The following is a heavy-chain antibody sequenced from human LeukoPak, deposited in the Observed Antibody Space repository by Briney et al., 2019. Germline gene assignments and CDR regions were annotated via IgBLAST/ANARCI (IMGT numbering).Heavy chain of an antibody. CDR2: ISAYTGNT. Sequence: GPSVKDSCKASGYTFTSYGISWVRQAPGQGLEWMGWISAYTGNTNYAQKLQGRVTMTTDTSTSTAYMELRSLRSDDTAVYYCARNYDIWNHGGGYWGQGTLVTVSS. V-gene: IGHV1-18*01. J-gene: IGHJ4*02. D-gene: IGHD3-3*01. CDR1: GYTFTSYG. CDR3: ARNYDIWNHGGGY.